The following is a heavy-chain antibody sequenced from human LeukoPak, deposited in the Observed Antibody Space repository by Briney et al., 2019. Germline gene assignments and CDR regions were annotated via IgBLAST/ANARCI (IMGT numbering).Heavy chain of an antibody. D-gene: IGHD6-13*01. CDR2: MNPNSGNT. CDR3: ARGWSSSWYDY. Sequence: ASVKVSCKASGYTFTSYDINWVRQATGQGLEWMGWMNPNSGNTGYAQKFQGRVTMTRDTSISTAYMELSRLRSDDTAVYYCARGWSSSWYDYWGQGTLVTVSS. CDR1: GYTFTSYD. J-gene: IGHJ4*02. V-gene: IGHV1-8*02.